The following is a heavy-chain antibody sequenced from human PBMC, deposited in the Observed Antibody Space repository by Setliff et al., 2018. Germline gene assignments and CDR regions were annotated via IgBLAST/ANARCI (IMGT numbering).Heavy chain of an antibody. Sequence: ASVKVSCKASGGTFSSYAISWVRQAPGQGLEWMGGIIPILGIANYAQKFQGRVTFTADKSTSTAYMELSSLRSEEPAVYYCASAGDYYDSSGYYYYYYYGMDVWGQGTTVTVSS. J-gene: IGHJ6*02. CDR3: ASAGDYYDSSGYYYYYYYGMDV. D-gene: IGHD3-22*01. V-gene: IGHV1-69*10. CDR1: GGTFSSYA. CDR2: IIPILGIA.